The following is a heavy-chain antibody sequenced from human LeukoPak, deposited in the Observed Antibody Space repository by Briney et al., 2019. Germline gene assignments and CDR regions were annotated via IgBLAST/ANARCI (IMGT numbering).Heavy chain of an antibody. J-gene: IGHJ5*02. D-gene: IGHD6-13*01. V-gene: IGHV4-34*01. Sequence: SETLSLTCAVYGGSFSGYYWRWIRQPPGKGLEWIGDINHSGSTNYNPSLKSRVTISVDTSKNQFSLKLSSVTAADTAVYYCARAGSSWSDNWFDPWGQGTLVTVSS. CDR1: GGSFSGYY. CDR2: INHSGST. CDR3: ARAGSSWSDNWFDP.